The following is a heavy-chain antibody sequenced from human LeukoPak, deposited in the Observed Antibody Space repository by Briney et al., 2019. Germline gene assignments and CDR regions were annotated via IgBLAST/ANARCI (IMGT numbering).Heavy chain of an antibody. Sequence: PGGSLRLSCAASGFTFSSYGMHWVRQAPGKGLEWVAVISYDGSNKYYADSVKGRFTISGDNSKNTLYLQMNSLRAEDTAVYYCAKELGSGPNWFDPWGQGTLVTVSS. CDR3: AKELGSGPNWFDP. CDR1: GFTFSSYG. V-gene: IGHV3-30*18. D-gene: IGHD6-19*01. CDR2: ISYDGSNK. J-gene: IGHJ5*02.